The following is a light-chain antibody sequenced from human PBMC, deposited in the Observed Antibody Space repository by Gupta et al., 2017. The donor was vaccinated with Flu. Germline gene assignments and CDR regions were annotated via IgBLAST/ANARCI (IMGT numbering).Light chain of an antibody. CDR3: CSYAGSYTWV. Sequence: QSALTQPRSVSGSPGQPVTISCTGTSSDVGGYNYVSSHQKHPSKAPKVMIYDVSQRPSGVPDRFSGSKSGNTASLTISGLQAEDEADYYCCSYAGSYTWVFGGGTKLTV. CDR2: DVS. V-gene: IGLV2-11*01. CDR1: SSDVGGYNY. J-gene: IGLJ3*02.